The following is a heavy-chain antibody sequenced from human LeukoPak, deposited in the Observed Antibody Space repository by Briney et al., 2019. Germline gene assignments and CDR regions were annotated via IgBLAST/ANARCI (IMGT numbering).Heavy chain of an antibody. D-gene: IGHD3-10*01. Sequence: GASVKVSCKASGGTFSSYAISWVRQAPGQGLEWMGGIIPIFGTANYAQKFQGRVTITADESTSTAYMELSSLRSEDTAVYYCARDYYGSGSYQTPFDPWGQGTLVTVSS. J-gene: IGHJ5*02. CDR2: IIPIFGTA. CDR3: ARDYYGSGSYQTPFDP. V-gene: IGHV1-69*13. CDR1: GGTFSSYA.